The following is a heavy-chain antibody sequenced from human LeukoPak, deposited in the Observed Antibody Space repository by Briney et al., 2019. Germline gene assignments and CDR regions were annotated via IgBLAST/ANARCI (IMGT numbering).Heavy chain of an antibody. CDR3: LNYGMGV. CDR1: GFTFRSYA. Sequence: GGSLRLSCAASGFTFRSYAMSWARQAARKGLEWVSAISDSGGNTYYADSVKGRFTISRDNSKNTMYLQMNSLRAEDTAVYYCLNYGMGVWGQGTTVTVSS. J-gene: IGHJ6*02. V-gene: IGHV3-23*01. CDR2: ISDSGGNT.